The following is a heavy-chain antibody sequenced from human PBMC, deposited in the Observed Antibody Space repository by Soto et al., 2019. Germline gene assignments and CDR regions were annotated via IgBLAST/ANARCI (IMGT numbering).Heavy chain of an antibody. D-gene: IGHD1-20*01. V-gene: IGHV4-59*01. Sequence: PSETLSLTCTVSGGSISSYYWSWIRQPPGKGLEWIGYIYYSGSTNYNPSLKSRVTMSIDTSKNQFSLKLSSVTAADTAVYYCGKAAFDNLFDSWGQGTLVTVSS. CDR3: GKAAFDNLFDS. J-gene: IGHJ4*02. CDR2: IYYSGST. CDR1: GGSISSYY.